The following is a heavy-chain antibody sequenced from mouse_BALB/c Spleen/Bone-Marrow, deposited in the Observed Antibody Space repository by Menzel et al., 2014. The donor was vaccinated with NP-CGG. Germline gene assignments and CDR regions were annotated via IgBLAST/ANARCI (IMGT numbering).Heavy chain of an antibody. CDR2: IHPSDSET. Sequence: VNVVESGAELVRPGASVKLSCKASGYSFTSYWMNWVKQRPGQGLEWIGVIHPSDSETRLNQKFKDKATLTVDKSSSTAYMQLSSPTSEDSAVYYCAREGWDYDGFDYWGQGTTLTVSS. CDR3: AREGWDYDGFDY. CDR1: GYSFTSYW. V-gene: IGHV1S126*01. J-gene: IGHJ2*01. D-gene: IGHD2-4*01.